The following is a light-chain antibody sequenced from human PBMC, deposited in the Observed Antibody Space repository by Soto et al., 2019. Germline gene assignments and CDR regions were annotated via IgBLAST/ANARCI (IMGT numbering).Light chain of an antibody. V-gene: IGLV2-14*02. Sequence: QSALTQPASVSGSPGQSITISCTGTSSDVGSYNLVSWYQQHPGKAPKLMIYEVSKRPSGVSNRFSGSKSGTSASLAITGLQAEDEADYYCQSYDSSLSGCPYVFGTGTKVTVL. CDR3: QSYDSSLSGCPYV. CDR1: SSDVGSYNL. J-gene: IGLJ1*01. CDR2: EVS.